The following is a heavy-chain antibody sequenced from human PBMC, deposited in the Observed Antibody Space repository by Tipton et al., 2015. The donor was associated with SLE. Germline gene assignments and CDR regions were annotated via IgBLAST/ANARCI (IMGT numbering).Heavy chain of an antibody. CDR3: ARDPILFDAFDI. CDR2: IIPNSGGT. Sequence: QLVQSGVEVKKPGASVKVSCKTSGDTFSNFDISWLRQAPGQGLEWMGGIIPNSGGTNYAQKFQGRVTMTRDTSISTAYMELSRLRSDDTAVYYCARDPILFDAFDIWGQGTMVTVSS. V-gene: IGHV1-2*02. J-gene: IGHJ3*02. CDR1: GDTFSNFD.